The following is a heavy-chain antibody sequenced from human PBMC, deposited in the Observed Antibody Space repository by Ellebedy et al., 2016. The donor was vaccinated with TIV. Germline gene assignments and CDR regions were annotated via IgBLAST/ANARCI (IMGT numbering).Heavy chain of an antibody. CDR1: GFTFSSYA. D-gene: IGHD3-10*01. J-gene: IGHJ4*02. Sequence: GGSLRLSXAASGFTFSSYAMSWVRQAPGKGLEWVSAISGNGGSTYYADSVKGRFTISRDNSKNTLYLQMNSLRAEDTAVYYCARDLSWFGEPPGFCFDYWGQGTLVTVSS. CDR2: ISGNGGST. CDR3: ARDLSWFGEPPGFCFDY. V-gene: IGHV3-23*01.